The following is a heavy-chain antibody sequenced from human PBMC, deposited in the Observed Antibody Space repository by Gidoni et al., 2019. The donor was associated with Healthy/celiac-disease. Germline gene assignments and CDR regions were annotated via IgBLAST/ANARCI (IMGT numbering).Heavy chain of an antibody. J-gene: IGHJ2*01. CDR2: IYYSGST. V-gene: IGHV4-59*01. CDR1: GGSISSYY. D-gene: IGHD2-15*01. Sequence: QVQLQESGPGLVKPSETLSLTCTVSGGSISSYYWSWIRQPPGKGLEWIGYIYYSGSTNYNSSLKSRVTISVDTSKNQFSLKLRSVTAADTAVYYCARDCSGGSCYYAFDLWGRGTLVTVSS. CDR3: ARDCSGGSCYYAFDL.